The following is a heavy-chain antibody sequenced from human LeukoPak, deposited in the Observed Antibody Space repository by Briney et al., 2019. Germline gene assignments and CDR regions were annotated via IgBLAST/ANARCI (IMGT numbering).Heavy chain of an antibody. CDR3: AKDEVLLWFGGFDY. D-gene: IGHD3-10*01. Sequence: PEGSLRLSCAASGFTFSSYAMSWVRQAPGKGLEWVSAISGSGGSTYYADSVKGRFTISRDNSKNTLYLQMNSLRAEDTAVYYCAKDEVLLWFGGFDYWGQGALVTVSS. V-gene: IGHV3-23*01. J-gene: IGHJ4*02. CDR2: ISGSGGST. CDR1: GFTFSSYA.